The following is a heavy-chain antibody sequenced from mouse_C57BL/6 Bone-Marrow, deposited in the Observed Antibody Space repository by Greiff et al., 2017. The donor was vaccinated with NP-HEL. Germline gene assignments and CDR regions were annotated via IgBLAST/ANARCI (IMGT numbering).Heavy chain of an antibody. V-gene: IGHV5-6*01. CDR3: ASPYDYDVAWFAY. CDR1: GFTFSSYG. J-gene: IGHJ3*01. Sequence: EVQVVESGGDLVKPGGSLKLSCAASGFTFSSYGMSWVRQTPDQRLEWVATISSGGSYTYYPDSVKGRFTISRDNAKNTLYLQMSSLKSEDTAMYYCASPYDYDVAWFAYWGQGTLVTVSA. D-gene: IGHD2-4*01. CDR2: ISSGGSYT.